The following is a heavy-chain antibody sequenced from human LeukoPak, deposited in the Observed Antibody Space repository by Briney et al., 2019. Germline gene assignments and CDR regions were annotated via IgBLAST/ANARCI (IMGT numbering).Heavy chain of an antibody. CDR3: ARSSFARWFDP. J-gene: IGHJ5*02. D-gene: IGHD6-13*01. V-gene: IGHV3-21*01. CDR2: ISSSSSYI. CDR1: GFTFSSYS. Sequence: GGSLRLSCAASGFTFSSYSMNWVRQAPGKGLEWVPSISSSSSYIYYADSVKGRFTISRDNAKNSLYLQMNSLRAEDTAVYYCARSSFARWFDPWGQGTLVTVSS.